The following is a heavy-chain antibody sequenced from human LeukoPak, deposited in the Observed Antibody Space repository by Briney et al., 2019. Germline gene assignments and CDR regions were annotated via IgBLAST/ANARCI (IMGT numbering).Heavy chain of an antibody. CDR3: ARGLGGSGSYSLTFDS. D-gene: IGHD1-26*01. V-gene: IGHV1-18*01. Sequence: ASVKVSCKASGYTFTSYYINWVRLAPGQGLEWMGWTSAYNGNTKYAQKLQGRVTMTTDTSTSTAYMDLRSLRSDDTAVYYCARGLGGSGSYSLTFDSWGQGTLVTVSS. CDR2: TSAYNGNT. CDR1: GYTFTSYY. J-gene: IGHJ4*02.